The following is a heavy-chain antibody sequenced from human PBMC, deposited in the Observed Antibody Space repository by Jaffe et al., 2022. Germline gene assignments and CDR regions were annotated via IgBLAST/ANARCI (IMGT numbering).Heavy chain of an antibody. J-gene: IGHJ4*02. V-gene: IGHV4-39*01. CDR3: ARQYSGYAIDY. D-gene: IGHD5-12*01. CDR1: GGSISSSSYY. Sequence: QLQLQESGPGLVKPSETLSLTCTVSGGSISSSSYYWGWIRQPPGKGLEWIGSIYYSGSTYYNPSLKSRVTISVDTSKNQFSLKLSSVTAADTAVYYCARQYSGYAIDYWGQGTLVTVSS. CDR2: IYYSGST.